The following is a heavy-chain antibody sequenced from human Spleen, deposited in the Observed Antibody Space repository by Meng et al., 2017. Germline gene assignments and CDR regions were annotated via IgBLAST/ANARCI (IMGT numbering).Heavy chain of an antibody. Sequence: GGSLRLSCAASGFTFSSYNMHWVRQTPGEGLVWVSRINTDASSTTYADSVKGRFTISRDDAKNTVYLQMNSLRAEDTAVYYCTIYIRGHIWGQGTMVTVSS. J-gene: IGHJ3*02. D-gene: IGHD6-19*01. CDR3: TIYIRGHI. CDR1: GFTFSSYN. V-gene: IGHV3-74*03. CDR2: INTDASST.